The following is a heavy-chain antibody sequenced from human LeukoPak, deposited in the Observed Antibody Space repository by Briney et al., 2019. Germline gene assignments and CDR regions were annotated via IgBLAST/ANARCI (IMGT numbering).Heavy chain of an antibody. V-gene: IGHV4-4*07. CDR1: GGSIGTYS. CDR2: IYSTGST. Sequence: SETLSLTCTASGGSIGTYSWNWIRQPAGKGLEWIGRIYSTGSTNYNPSLKSRVTMSVDTSKNQFSLNLSSVTAADTAVYYCARGRGAGDYWGQGILVTVSS. J-gene: IGHJ4*02. D-gene: IGHD1-26*01. CDR3: ARGRGAGDY.